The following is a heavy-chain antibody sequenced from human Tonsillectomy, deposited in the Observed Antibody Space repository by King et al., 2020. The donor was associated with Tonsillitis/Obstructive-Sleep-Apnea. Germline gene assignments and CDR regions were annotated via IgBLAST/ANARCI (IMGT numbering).Heavy chain of an antibody. CDR2: ISSSSNYI. Sequence: VQLVESGGGLVKPGGSLRLSCAASGFTFSSYSMNWVRQAPGKGLEWVSSISSSSNYIYYADSVKGRFTISRDNAKNSLYLQMNSLRAEDTAVYYCARESGNSYGSYFFDYWGQGTLVTVSS. V-gene: IGHV3-21*04. CDR3: ARESGNSYGSYFFDY. J-gene: IGHJ4*03. D-gene: IGHD5-18*01. CDR1: GFTFSSYS.